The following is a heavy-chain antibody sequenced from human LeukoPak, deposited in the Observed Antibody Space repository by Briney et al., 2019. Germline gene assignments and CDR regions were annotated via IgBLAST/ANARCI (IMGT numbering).Heavy chain of an antibody. CDR2: XQYTGXX. D-gene: IGHD3-22*01. CDR1: GDSVSGXSXX. Sequence: PSETLSLTCTVSGDSVSGXSXXXXWIRQXXXXXXXXXXXXQYTGXXXYXPSLXXXXTISVDTSKNQFSLKLSSVTAADTAVYYCARYYDRSGYWSTPHFDYWGQGTLVTVSS. J-gene: IGHJ4*02. CDR3: ARYYDRSGYWSTPHFDY. V-gene: IGHV4-61*01.